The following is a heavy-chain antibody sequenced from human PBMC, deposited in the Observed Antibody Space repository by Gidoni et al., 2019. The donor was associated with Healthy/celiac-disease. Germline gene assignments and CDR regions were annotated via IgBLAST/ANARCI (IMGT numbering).Heavy chain of an antibody. CDR3: ARGLYGDYDADWYYGMDV. D-gene: IGHD4-17*01. V-gene: IGHV3-30-3*01. Sequence: QVQLVESGGGVVQPGRSLRLSCAASGFTFSSYAMHGVRQAPGKGLEWVAVISYDGSNKYYADSVKGRFTISRDNSKNTLYLQMNSLRAEDTAVYYCARGLYGDYDADWYYGMDVWGQGTTVTVSS. CDR2: ISYDGSNK. CDR1: GFTFSSYA. J-gene: IGHJ6*02.